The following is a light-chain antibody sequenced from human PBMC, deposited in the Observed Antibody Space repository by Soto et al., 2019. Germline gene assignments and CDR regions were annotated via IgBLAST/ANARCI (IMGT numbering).Light chain of an antibody. V-gene: IGKV1-39*01. J-gene: IGKJ2*01. CDR2: AAS. Sequence: DIQMTQSPSSLSASVGDRVTITCRARQSISSYLNWYQQKPGKAPKLLIYAASSLQSGVPSRFSGSGSGTEFTLTISSLQPEDFATYYCQQSYSTPVTFGQGTKLEIK. CDR3: QQSYSTPVT. CDR1: QSISSY.